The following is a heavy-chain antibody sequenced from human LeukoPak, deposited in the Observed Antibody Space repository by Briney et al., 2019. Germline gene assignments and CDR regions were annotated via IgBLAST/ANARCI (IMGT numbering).Heavy chain of an antibody. Sequence: GGSLRLSCAASEFTVSSNYMNWVRQAPGKGLEWVSVIYRGGSTYYADSVKGRFTISRDNSKNTLYLQMDSLRAEDTAVYYCARGGAAAGYYYYGMDVWGQGTTVTVSS. CDR1: EFTVSSNY. CDR3: ARGGAAAGYYYYGMDV. J-gene: IGHJ6*02. D-gene: IGHD4-17*01. CDR2: IYRGGST. V-gene: IGHV3-53*01.